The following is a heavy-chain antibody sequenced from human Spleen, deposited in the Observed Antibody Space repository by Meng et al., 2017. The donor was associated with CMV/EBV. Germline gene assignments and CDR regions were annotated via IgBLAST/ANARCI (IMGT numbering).Heavy chain of an antibody. J-gene: IGHJ4*02. CDR3: VREGGDFWSGYLY. CDR1: GYSFGNYA. D-gene: IGHD3-3*01. V-gene: IGHV3-30*04. Sequence: GGSLRLSCVGSGYSFGNYAMHWVRQAPGKGLEWVAVISYDGDKKFYTDSVKGRFTISRDNAKNSLYLQMNSLRAEDTAVYYCVREGGDFWSGYLYWGQGTLVTVSS. CDR2: ISYDGDKK.